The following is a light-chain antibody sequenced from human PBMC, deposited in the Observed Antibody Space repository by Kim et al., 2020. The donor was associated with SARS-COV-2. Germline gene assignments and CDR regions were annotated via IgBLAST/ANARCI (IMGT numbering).Light chain of an antibody. CDR2: PNSDGSH. CDR1: SGHSSYA. V-gene: IGLV4-69*01. J-gene: IGLJ1*01. Sequence: QPVLTQSPSASASLGASVKLTCTLSSGHSSYAIAWHQQQPEKGPRYLMKPNSDGSHSKGDGIPDRFSGSSSGAERYLTISSLQSEDEADYYCQTWGTGIQVFGTGTKVTVL. CDR3: QTWGTGIQV.